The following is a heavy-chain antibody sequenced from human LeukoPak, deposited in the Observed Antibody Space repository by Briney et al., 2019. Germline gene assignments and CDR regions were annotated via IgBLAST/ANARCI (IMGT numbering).Heavy chain of an antibody. Sequence: SGTLSLTCAVSGASIISSVWWSWVRQPSRKGLEWIGEIHHSGSANYSPSLRSRLTITIDTSKGHLSLNLSSVTAADTAVYYCAGYFDGSPGFYPGDNWDQGTLVIVSS. CDR1: GASIISSVW. CDR3: AGYFDGSPGFYPGDN. V-gene: IGHV4-4*02. D-gene: IGHD3-22*01. CDR2: IHHSGSA. J-gene: IGHJ4*02.